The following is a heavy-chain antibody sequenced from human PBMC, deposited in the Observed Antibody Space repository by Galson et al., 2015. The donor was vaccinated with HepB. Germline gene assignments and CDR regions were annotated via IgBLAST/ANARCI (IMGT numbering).Heavy chain of an antibody. Sequence: SLRLSCAASGFTFSSYSMNWVRQAPGKGLEWVSYISSSSSTKYYADSVKGRFTISRDNAKNSLYLQINSLRAEDTAVYYCASSPLVGATLDYRGQGTLVTVSS. CDR1: GFTFSSYS. J-gene: IGHJ4*02. CDR2: ISSSSSTK. V-gene: IGHV3-48*04. CDR3: ASSPLVGATLDY. D-gene: IGHD1-26*01.